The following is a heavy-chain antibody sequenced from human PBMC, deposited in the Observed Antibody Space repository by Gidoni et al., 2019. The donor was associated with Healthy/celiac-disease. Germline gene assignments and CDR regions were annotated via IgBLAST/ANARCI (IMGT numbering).Heavy chain of an antibody. Sequence: QLQLQESGPGLVKPSETLSLTCAVSGGSISSSRYYWGWIRQPPGKGLEWIGSIYYSGSTYYNPSLKSRVTISVDTSKTQFSLKLSSVTAADTAVYYCARLDYGSGTFDYWGQGTLVTVSS. CDR3: ARLDYGSGTFDY. J-gene: IGHJ4*02. V-gene: IGHV4-39*01. D-gene: IGHD3-10*01. CDR2: IYYSGST. CDR1: GGSISSSRYY.